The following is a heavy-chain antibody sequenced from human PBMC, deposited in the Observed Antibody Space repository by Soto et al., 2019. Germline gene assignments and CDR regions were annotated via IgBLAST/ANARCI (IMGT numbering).Heavy chain of an antibody. Sequence: SGPTLVNPTQTLTLTCTFSGFSLSTSGVGVGWIRQPPGKALEWLALIYWDDDKRYSPSLKSRLTITKDTSKNQVVLTMTNMDPVDTATYYCARMPSTTVSRYYYYYGMDVWGQGTTVTVSS. V-gene: IGHV2-5*02. J-gene: IGHJ6*02. CDR2: IYWDDDK. D-gene: IGHD4-17*01. CDR1: GFSLSTSGVG. CDR3: ARMPSTTVSRYYYYYGMDV.